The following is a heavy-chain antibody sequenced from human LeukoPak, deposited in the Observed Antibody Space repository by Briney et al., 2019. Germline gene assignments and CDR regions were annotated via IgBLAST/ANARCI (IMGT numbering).Heavy chain of an antibody. V-gene: IGHV4-30-2*01. CDR3: ARADGDYPNWFDP. Sequence: SQTLSLTCAVSGGSISRGGYSWSWIRQPPGKGLEWIGYIYHSGSTYYNPSLKSRVTISVDRSKNQFSLKLSSVAAADTAVYYCARADGDYPNWFDPWGQGTLVTVSS. J-gene: IGHJ5*02. CDR1: GGSISRGGYS. D-gene: IGHD4-17*01. CDR2: IYHSGST.